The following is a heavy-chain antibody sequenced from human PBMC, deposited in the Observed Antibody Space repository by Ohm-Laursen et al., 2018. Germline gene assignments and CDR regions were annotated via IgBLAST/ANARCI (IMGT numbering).Heavy chain of an antibody. CDR2: IYYSGST. D-gene: IGHD3-3*01. V-gene: IGHV4-59*01. J-gene: IGHJ5*02. CDR1: GGSISSYY. Sequence: PSETLSLTWTVSGGSISSYYWSWIRQPPGKGLEWIGYIYYSGSTNYNPSLKSRVTISVDTSKNQFSLKLSSVTAADTAVYYCARLNYDFWSIDPWGQGTLVTVSS. CDR3: ARLNYDFWSIDP.